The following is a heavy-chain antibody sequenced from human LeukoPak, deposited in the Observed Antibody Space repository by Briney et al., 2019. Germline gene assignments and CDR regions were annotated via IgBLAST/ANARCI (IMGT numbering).Heavy chain of an antibody. CDR2: IIPIFGTA. CDR3: ARVVAAAAKGEAFDI. Sequence: SVKVSCKASGGTFSSYAISWVRQAPGQGLEWMGRIIPIFGTANYAQKFQGRVTITTDESTGTAYMELSSLRSEDTAVYYCARVVAAAAKGEAFDIWGQGTMVTVSS. J-gene: IGHJ3*02. D-gene: IGHD6-13*01. CDR1: GGTFSSYA. V-gene: IGHV1-69*05.